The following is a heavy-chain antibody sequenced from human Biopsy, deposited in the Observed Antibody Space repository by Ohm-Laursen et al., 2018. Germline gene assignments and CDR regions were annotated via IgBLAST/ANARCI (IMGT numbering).Heavy chain of an antibody. CDR2: IRNT. Sequence: GTLSLTCNVSGGDINNYYWSWIRQPAGKGLEWIGTIRNTYFRTSLKSRVTMSVDTSKNQFSLKLSSVTAADTGVYYCAQTRNDYGGFYFDYWGRRTLVTVSS. V-gene: IGHV4-59*04. J-gene: IGHJ4*02. CDR3: AQTRNDYGGFYFDY. D-gene: IGHD4/OR15-4a*01. CDR1: GGDINNYY.